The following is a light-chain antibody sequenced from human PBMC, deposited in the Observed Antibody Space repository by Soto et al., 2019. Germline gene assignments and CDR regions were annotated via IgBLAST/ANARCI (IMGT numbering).Light chain of an antibody. CDR3: QHFGSSPRYT. CDR1: QSVSSSY. J-gene: IGKJ2*01. CDR2: GAS. V-gene: IGKV3-20*01. Sequence: IVLTQSPDTLSLSPWERATLSCRASQSVSSSYLAWYQQKPGQAPRLVIYGASSSATGIPDRFSGSGSGTDFTLTISRLEPEDFAVYYCQHFGSSPRYTFGQGTQLEIK.